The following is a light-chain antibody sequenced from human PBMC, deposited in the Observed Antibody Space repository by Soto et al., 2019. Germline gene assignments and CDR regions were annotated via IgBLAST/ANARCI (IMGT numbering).Light chain of an antibody. V-gene: IGLV2-14*01. CDR3: TSYTNSKAYIP. J-gene: IGLJ2*01. CDR2: EVT. Sequence: QSVLTQPASVSGSLGQSITISCTGTRTDIGGYNYVSWYQQYPGKAPKLVICEVTSRPSGISDRFSGSKSGNTASLTISGLQAEDEADYFCTSYTNSKAYIPFGRGTKLTVL. CDR1: RTDIGGYNY.